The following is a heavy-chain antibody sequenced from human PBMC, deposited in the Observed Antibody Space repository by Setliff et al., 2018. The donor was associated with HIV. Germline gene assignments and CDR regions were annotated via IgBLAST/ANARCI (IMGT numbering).Heavy chain of an antibody. D-gene: IGHD5-12*01. CDR2: IYYRWST. Sequence: KTSETLSLTCTVSGGSISSGDYFWSWIRQPPGKGLEWIGYIYYRWSTNYNPSLKSRVTISVDTSKNQFSLKLSSVTAADTAVYYCARVGGEMATIAGAFDIWGQGTMVTVSS. V-gene: IGHV4-61*08. J-gene: IGHJ3*02. CDR3: ARVGGEMATIAGAFDI. CDR1: GGSISSGDYF.